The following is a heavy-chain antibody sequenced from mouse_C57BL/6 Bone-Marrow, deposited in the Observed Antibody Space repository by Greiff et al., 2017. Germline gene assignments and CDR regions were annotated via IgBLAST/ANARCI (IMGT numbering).Heavy chain of an antibody. CDR1: GYTFTSYW. Sequence: VQLQQPGAELVKPGASVKVSCKASGYTFTSYWMHWVKQRPGQGLEWIGRIHPSDSDTNYNQKFKGKATLTVDKSSSTAYLQLSSLTSEDSAVYFCAIKRYYGSSDYAMDYWGQGTSVTVSS. CDR3: AIKRYYGSSDYAMDY. J-gene: IGHJ4*01. D-gene: IGHD1-1*01. V-gene: IGHV1-74*01. CDR2: IHPSDSDT.